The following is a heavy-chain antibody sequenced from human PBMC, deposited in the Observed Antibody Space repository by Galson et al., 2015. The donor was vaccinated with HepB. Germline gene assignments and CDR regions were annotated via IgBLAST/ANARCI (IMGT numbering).Heavy chain of an antibody. CDR3: ARGGSFYDY. Sequence: QSGAEVKKPGESLKISCQAFGYSFTSYWVGWVRQMPGKGLEWMRMTYPGNSDIRYSPSFQGQVTISADKSITTAYLQWDSLKASDTAMYFCARGGSFYDYWGHGTLVTVSS. J-gene: IGHJ4*01. D-gene: IGHD1-26*01. CDR1: GYSFTSYW. CDR2: TYPGNSDI. V-gene: IGHV5-51*01.